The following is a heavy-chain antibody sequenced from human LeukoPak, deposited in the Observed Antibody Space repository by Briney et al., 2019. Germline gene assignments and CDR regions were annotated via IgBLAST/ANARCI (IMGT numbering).Heavy chain of an antibody. Sequence: ASVKVSCKASGYTFTGYYMHWVRQAPGQGLEWIGRINPYSGGTNYAQKFQGRVTMTRDTSISTAYMELSRLRSDDTAVYYRARGYSSSQNDYWGQGTLVTVSS. CDR1: GYTFTGYY. CDR2: INPYSGGT. J-gene: IGHJ4*02. V-gene: IGHV1-2*06. CDR3: ARGYSSSQNDY. D-gene: IGHD6-6*01.